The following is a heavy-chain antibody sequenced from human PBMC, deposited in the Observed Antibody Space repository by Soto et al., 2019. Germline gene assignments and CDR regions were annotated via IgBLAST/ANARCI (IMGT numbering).Heavy chain of an antibody. Sequence: GASVKVSCKASGYTFTGYYMHWVRQAPGQGLEWMGWINPNSGGTNYAQKFQGWVTMTRDTSISTAYMELSRLRSDDTAVYYCARDMVSDFWNGPQHHDAFDIWGQGTMVTVSS. D-gene: IGHD3-3*01. CDR2: INPNSGGT. V-gene: IGHV1-2*04. CDR3: ARDMVSDFWNGPQHHDAFDI. J-gene: IGHJ3*02. CDR1: GYTFTGYY.